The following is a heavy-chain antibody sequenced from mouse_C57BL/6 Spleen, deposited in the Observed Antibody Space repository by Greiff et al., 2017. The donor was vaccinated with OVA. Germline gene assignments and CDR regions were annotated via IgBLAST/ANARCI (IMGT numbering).Heavy chain of an antibody. Sequence: VQLQQSGPELVKPGASVKISCKASGYSFTGYYMNWVKQSPEKSLEWIGEINPSTGGTTYNQKFKAKATLTVDKSSSTAYMQLKSLTSDDAAVDYCATGTGVFDYWGPGTTLTVSS. V-gene: IGHV1-42*01. CDR1: GYSFTGYY. CDR2: INPSTGGT. J-gene: IGHJ2*01. CDR3: ATGTGVFDY. D-gene: IGHD4-1*01.